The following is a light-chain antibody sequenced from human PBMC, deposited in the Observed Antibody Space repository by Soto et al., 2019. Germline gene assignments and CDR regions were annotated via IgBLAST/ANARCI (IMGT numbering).Light chain of an antibody. CDR1: QSINSN. CDR2: DAS. Sequence: VITHSPATLSVSPGARATLSCTASQSINSNLAWYQQKPGQAPRLLIYDASNRATGIPARFSGSGSGTDFTLAISSLEPEDFAVYYCQQRSNWPPITFGQGTRLEIK. V-gene: IGKV3-11*01. J-gene: IGKJ5*01. CDR3: QQRSNWPPIT.